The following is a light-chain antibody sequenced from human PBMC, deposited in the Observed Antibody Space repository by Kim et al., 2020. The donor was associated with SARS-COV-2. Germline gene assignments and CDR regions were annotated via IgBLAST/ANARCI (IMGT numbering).Light chain of an antibody. Sequence: WSPGERDTLSCRASHSISTDLAWYQHKPGQPPRLLIYDASNRATGIPDRFSGSGSGTDFTLTISSLEPEDSAVYYCQQRSNLPPYSFGQGTKLEI. CDR1: HSISTD. J-gene: IGKJ2*03. CDR2: DAS. CDR3: QQRSNLPPYS. V-gene: IGKV3-11*01.